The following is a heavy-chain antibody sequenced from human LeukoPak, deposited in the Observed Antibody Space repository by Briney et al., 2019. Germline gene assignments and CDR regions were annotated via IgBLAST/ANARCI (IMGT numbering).Heavy chain of an antibody. D-gene: IGHD2-2*01. CDR3: ARHGGSVVVVPASTIHYGMDV. J-gene: IGHJ6*02. CDR2: VYPGDSDT. Sequence: KRGESLKISCKGSGYTFTSYWIGWVRQLPGKGLEWMGIVYPGDSDTRYSPSFQGQVTISADKSISTAYLQWSSLKASDTAMYYCARHGGSVVVVPASTIHYGMDVWGQGTTVTVSS. CDR1: GYTFTSYW. V-gene: IGHV5-51*01.